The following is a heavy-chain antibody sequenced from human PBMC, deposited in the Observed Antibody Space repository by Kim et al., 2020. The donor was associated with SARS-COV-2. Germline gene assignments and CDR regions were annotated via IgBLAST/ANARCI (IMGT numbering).Heavy chain of an antibody. CDR1: GGSFSGYY. V-gene: IGHV4-34*01. CDR3: ASELVEMATIIHYYYGMDV. Sequence: SETLSLTCAVYGGSFSGYYWSWIRQPPGKGLEWIGEINHSGSTNYNPSLKSRVTISVNTSKNQFSLKLSSVTAADTAVYYCASELVEMATIIHYYYGMDVWGQGTTVTVSS. J-gene: IGHJ6*02. D-gene: IGHD5-12*01. CDR2: INHSGST.